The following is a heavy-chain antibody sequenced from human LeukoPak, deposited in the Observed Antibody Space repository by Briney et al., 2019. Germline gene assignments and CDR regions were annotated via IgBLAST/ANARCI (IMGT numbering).Heavy chain of an antibody. V-gene: IGHV1-18*01. Sequence: ASVTVSFKASGYTFTSYGISWVRQAPGQGLEWMGWISAYNGNTNYAQKLQGRVTMTTDTSTSTAYMELRSLRSDDTAVYYCARASRSINGHPGDYWGQGTLVTVSS. CDR3: ARASRSINGHPGDY. D-gene: IGHD2-2*01. CDR1: GYTFTSYG. J-gene: IGHJ4*02. CDR2: ISAYNGNT.